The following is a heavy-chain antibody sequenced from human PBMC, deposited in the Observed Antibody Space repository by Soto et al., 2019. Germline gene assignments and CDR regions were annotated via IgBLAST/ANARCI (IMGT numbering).Heavy chain of an antibody. CDR1: GGSISSSSYY. CDR2: IYYSGST. V-gene: IGHV4-39*01. J-gene: IGHJ5*02. CDR3: ARPRVLLWFGELLSFWFDP. D-gene: IGHD3-10*01. Sequence: KPSETLSLTCTVSGGSISSSSYYWGWIRQPPGKGLEWIGSIYYSGSTYYNPSLKSRVTISVDTSKNQFSLKLSSVTAADTAVYYCARPRVLLWFGELLSFWFDPWGQGTLVTVSS.